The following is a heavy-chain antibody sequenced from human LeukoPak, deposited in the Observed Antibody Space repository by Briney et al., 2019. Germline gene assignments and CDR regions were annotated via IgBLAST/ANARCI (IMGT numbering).Heavy chain of an antibody. Sequence: PGGSLRLSCSAPGFTFSGYSVNWVRQAPGKGLEWVSYITRNSETIYYADSVKGRFTISRDNAKTLLFLKMNTLRTEDTAVYYCATDGDYPFDSWGQGTLVTVSS. J-gene: IGHJ4*02. CDR3: ATDGDYPFDS. CDR2: ITRNSETI. V-gene: IGHV3-48*01. CDR1: GFTFSGYS. D-gene: IGHD4-17*01.